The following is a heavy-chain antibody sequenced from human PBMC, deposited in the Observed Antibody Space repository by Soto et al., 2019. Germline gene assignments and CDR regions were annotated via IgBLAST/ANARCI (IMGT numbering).Heavy chain of an antibody. V-gene: IGHV1-69*13. Sequence: ASVKVSCKASGGTFSSYAISWVRQAPGQGPEWMGGIIPIFGTANYAQKFQGRVTITADESTSTAYMELSSLRSEDTAVYYCAAYVLRYFDWLPTNPTYYYYGMDVWGQGTTVTVSS. D-gene: IGHD3-9*01. CDR1: GGTFSSYA. CDR3: AAYVLRYFDWLPTNPTYYYYGMDV. CDR2: IIPIFGTA. J-gene: IGHJ6*02.